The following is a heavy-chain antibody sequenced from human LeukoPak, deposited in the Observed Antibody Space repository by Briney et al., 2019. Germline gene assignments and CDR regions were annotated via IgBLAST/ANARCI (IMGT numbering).Heavy chain of an antibody. J-gene: IGHJ3*02. CDR1: GYRFTNYW. V-gene: IGHV5-51*01. CDR3: AVTFSGNDGAFDI. Sequence: GESLKISCKGSGYRFTNYWIGWVRQMPGKGLEWMGIIYPGDSDARYSPSFQGQVTISADKSISTAYLQWSSLKASDTAMYYCAVTFSGNDGAFDIWGQGTMVTVSS. CDR2: IYPGDSDA. D-gene: IGHD1-1*01.